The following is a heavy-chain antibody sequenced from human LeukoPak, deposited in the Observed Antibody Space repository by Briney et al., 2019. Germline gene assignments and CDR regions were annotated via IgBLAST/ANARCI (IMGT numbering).Heavy chain of an antibody. D-gene: IGHD3-10*01. CDR3: AKVLRGSGIFDY. CDR2: ISWNSGSI. J-gene: IGHJ4*02. CDR1: XXXXA. Sequence: XXXXAMHXVRXAPGKGLEWVSGISWNSGSIGYADSVKGRFTISRDNAKNSLYLQMNSLRAEDTALYYCAKVLRGSGIFDYWGQGTLVTVSS. V-gene: IGHV3-9*01.